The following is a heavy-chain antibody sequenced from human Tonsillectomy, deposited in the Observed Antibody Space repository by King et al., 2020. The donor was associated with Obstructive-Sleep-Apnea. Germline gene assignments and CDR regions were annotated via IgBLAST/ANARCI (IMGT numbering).Heavy chain of an antibody. J-gene: IGHJ4*02. D-gene: IGHD3/OR15-3a*01. CDR2: ISYDGSNK. CDR1: GFTFSIYA. V-gene: IGHV3-30-3*01. CDR3: ARARTGVLDY. Sequence: VQLVESGGGVVQPGRSLRLSCAASGFTFSIYAMHWVRQAPGKGLEWVAVISYDGSNKHYADSVKGRFTISRDNSKNTLYLQMNSLRVEDTAVYYCARARTGVLDYWGQGTLVTVSS.